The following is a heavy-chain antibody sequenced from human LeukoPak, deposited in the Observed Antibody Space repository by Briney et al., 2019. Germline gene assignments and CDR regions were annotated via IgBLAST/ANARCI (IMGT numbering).Heavy chain of an antibody. CDR3: GRVAGYIFTGYYPDY. Sequence: GGSLRLSCAASGFTFSSYSMNWVRQAPGKGLEWVSSISSNSSYIYYADSVKGRFTITRDNAKNSPYLKMNSLRADDTAVYYCGRVAGYIFTGYYPDYWGQGTLVTVSS. CDR2: ISSNSSYI. D-gene: IGHD3-9*01. CDR1: GFTFSSYS. V-gene: IGHV3-21*01. J-gene: IGHJ4*02.